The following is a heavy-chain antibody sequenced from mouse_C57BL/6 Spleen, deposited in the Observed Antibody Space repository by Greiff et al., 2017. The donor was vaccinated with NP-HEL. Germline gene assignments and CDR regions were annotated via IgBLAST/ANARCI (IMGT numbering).Heavy chain of an antibody. J-gene: IGHJ4*01. CDR2: IWSGGST. V-gene: IGHV2-2*01. CDR3: ARRGLDYYAMDY. Sequence: VQLKESGPGLVQPSQSLSITCTVSGFSLTSYGVHWVRQSPGKGLEWLGVIWSGGSTDYKAAFISRLSISKDNSKSQVFFKMNSLQADDTAIYYCARRGLDYYAMDYWGQGTSVTVSS. CDR1: GFSLTSYG.